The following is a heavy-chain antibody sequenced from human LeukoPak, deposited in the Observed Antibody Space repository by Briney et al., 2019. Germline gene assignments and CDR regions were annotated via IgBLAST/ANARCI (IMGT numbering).Heavy chain of an antibody. CDR3: ARCETLTVLCYFDY. CDR1: GGTFSSYA. J-gene: IGHJ4*02. V-gene: IGHV1-69*13. Sequence: GASVKVSCKASGGTFSSYAISWVRQAPGQGLEWMGGIIPIFGTANYAQKFQGRVTITADESTSTAYMELSSLRSEDTAVYYCARCETLTVLCYFDYWGQGTLVTVSS. CDR2: IIPIFGTA. D-gene: IGHD2-2*01.